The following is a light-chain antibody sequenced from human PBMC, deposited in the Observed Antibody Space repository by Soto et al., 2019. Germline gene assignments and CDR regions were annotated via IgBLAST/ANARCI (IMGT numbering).Light chain of an antibody. J-gene: IGKJ2*01. Sequence: DIQMTQSPSSLSASVGDIVTITSRARQTIDSYLNWYKQKPGKAPNLLIYSASTLQSGVPSRFSGSGSGTDFTFTINSLQPEDFASYFCQQSYTTPYTFGQGTKMEIK. CDR2: SAS. CDR1: QTIDSY. V-gene: IGKV1-39*01. CDR3: QQSYTTPYT.